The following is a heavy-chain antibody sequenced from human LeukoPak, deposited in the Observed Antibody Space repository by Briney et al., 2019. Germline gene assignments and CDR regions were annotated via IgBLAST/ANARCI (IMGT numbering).Heavy chain of an antibody. Sequence: GGSLRLSCAAFGFTFSTYGMTWVRQAPGRRLEWASGISGSGDRTYYADSVKGRFTISRDNSINTLYLQMSSLRAEDTALYYCAKALQSHATVADVCDYWGQGTLVTVSS. CDR3: AKALQSHATVADVCDY. J-gene: IGHJ4*02. D-gene: IGHD6-19*01. CDR1: GFTFSTYG. V-gene: IGHV3-23*01. CDR2: ISGSGDRT.